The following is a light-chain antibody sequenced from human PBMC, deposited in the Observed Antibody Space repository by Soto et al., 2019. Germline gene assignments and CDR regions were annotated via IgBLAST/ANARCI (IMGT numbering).Light chain of an antibody. J-gene: IGLJ1*01. CDR2: DVS. Sequence: SAQTQPASVSRSPGQSITISCTRTSGDVGGYNYVSWYQQHPGKAPKLMIYDVSNRPSGVSNRFPGSKSGNTASLTISGLQAEDEADYYCSSYTSSSTRVFGTGTKVTVL. CDR1: SGDVGGYNY. CDR3: SSYTSSSTRV. V-gene: IGLV2-14*01.